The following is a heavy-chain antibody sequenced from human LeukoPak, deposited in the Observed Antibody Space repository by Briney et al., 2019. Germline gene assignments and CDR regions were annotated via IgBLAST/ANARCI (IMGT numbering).Heavy chain of an antibody. D-gene: IGHD2/OR15-2a*01. CDR2: IYYSGST. CDR1: GGSISSHY. V-gene: IGHV4-59*11. Sequence: PSETLSLTCTVSGGSISSHYWSWIRQPPGKGLEWIGYIYYSGSTNYNPSLKSRVTISVDTSKNQFSLKLSSVTAADTAVYYCARVFPMDVWGKGTTVTVSS. J-gene: IGHJ6*04. CDR3: ARVFPMDV.